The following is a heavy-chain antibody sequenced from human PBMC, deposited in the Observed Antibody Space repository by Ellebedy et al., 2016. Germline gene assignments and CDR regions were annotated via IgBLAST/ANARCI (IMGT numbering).Heavy chain of an antibody. CDR2: INSDGSST. CDR1: GFTFSSYW. V-gene: IGHV3-74*01. Sequence: GGSLRLSXAASGFTFSSYWMHWVRQAPGKGLVWVSRINSDGSSTSYADSVKGRFTISRDNAKNTLYLQINSLRAEDTAVYYCARAPYSGSPCQDYWGQGTLVTVSS. J-gene: IGHJ4*02. CDR3: ARAPYSGSPCQDY. D-gene: IGHD1-26*01.